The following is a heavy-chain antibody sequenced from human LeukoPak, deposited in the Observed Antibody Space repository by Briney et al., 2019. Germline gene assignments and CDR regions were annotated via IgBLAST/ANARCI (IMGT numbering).Heavy chain of an antibody. CDR3: ARVHRMTTAYY. Sequence: GGPLRLSCAASGFTFSDYYMSWIRQAPGKGLEWVSYISSSGSTIYYADSVKGRFTISRDNAKNSLYLQMNSLRAEDTAVYYCARVHRMTTAYYWGQGTLVTVSS. D-gene: IGHD4-17*01. J-gene: IGHJ4*02. V-gene: IGHV3-11*01. CDR1: GFTFSDYY. CDR2: ISSSGSTI.